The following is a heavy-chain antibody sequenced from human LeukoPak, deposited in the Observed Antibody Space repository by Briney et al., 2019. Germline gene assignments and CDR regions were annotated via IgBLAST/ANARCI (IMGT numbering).Heavy chain of an antibody. CDR3: ARVDYDSSGLDAFDI. V-gene: IGHV1-18*01. CDR2: ISAYNGNT. Sequence: GASVKVSCKASGYTFTTYGFSWVRQAPGQGLEWMGWISAYNGNTNYAQKFQGRVTMTTDTSTSTAYMELRSLTSDDTAVYYCARVDYDSSGLDAFDIWGQGTMVTVSS. J-gene: IGHJ3*02. CDR1: GYTFTTYG. D-gene: IGHD3-22*01.